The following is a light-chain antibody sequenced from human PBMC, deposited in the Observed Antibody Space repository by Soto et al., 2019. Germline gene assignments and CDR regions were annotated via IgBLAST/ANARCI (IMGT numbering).Light chain of an antibody. CDR2: KAS. CDR1: QSLSYW. J-gene: IGKJ2*01. V-gene: IGKV1-5*03. Sequence: DIQMTQSPSTLSASVGDTVTITCRASQSLSYWWAWYQQKPGQAPKLLIHKASTLESGVPSRFSGSGSGTEFTLTISSLQPDDFATLYCQQYNRFPSTFGQGTKLEIK. CDR3: QQYNRFPST.